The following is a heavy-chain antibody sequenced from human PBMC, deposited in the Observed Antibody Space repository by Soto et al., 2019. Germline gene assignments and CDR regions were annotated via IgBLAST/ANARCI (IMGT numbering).Heavy chain of an antibody. CDR1: GFTFSSYA. Sequence: GGSLRLSCAASGFTFSSYAMHWVRQAPGKGLEWVAVISYDGSNKYYADSVKGRFTISRDNSKNTLYLQMNSLRAEDTAVYYCARIGGIAAAAQYFQHWGQGTLVTVPS. D-gene: IGHD6-13*01. CDR3: ARIGGIAAAAQYFQH. CDR2: ISYDGSNK. V-gene: IGHV3-30*04. J-gene: IGHJ1*01.